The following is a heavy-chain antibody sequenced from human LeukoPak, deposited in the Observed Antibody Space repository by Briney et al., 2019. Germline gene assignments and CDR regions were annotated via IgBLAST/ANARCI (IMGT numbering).Heavy chain of an antibody. CDR3: TTDLRWELRPLDY. CDR1: GFTFSNAW. Sequence: RSGGSLRLSCAASGFTFSNAWMSWVRQAPGKGLEWVGRIRSNTDGGTADYAAPVKGRFTISRDDSKNTLFLQTNSLKTEDTAVYYCTTDLRWELRPLDYWGQGTLVTVSS. V-gene: IGHV3-15*01. D-gene: IGHD1-26*01. J-gene: IGHJ4*02. CDR2: IRSNTDGGTA.